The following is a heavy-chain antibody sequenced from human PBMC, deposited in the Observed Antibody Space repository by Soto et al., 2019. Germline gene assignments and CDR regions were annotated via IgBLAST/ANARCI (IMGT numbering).Heavy chain of an antibody. V-gene: IGHV1-2*04. CDR2: INPNSGGT. CDR1: GYTFTGYY. D-gene: IGHD6-19*01. CDR3: ARGSRAVAGKNNWFDP. Sequence: QVQLVQSGAEVKKPGASVKDSCKASGYTFTGYYMHWVRQAPGQGLEWMGWINPNSGGTNYAQKFQGWVTMTRDTSISTAYMELSRLRSDDTAVYYCARGSRAVAGKNNWFDPWGQGTLVTVSS. J-gene: IGHJ5*02.